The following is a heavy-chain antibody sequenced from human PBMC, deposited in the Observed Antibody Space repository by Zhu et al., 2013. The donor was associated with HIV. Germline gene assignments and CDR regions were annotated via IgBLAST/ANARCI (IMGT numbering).Heavy chain of an antibody. J-gene: IGHJ4*02. Sequence: QVQLVQSGPEVKKPGASVRVSCEASGYTFTKYDINWVRQATGQGPEWMGWMNPNSGNRGYAQKFQGRVTMTRNTSIRTAYMELRSLRSDDTAVFYCARDYYSDYVFDYWGQGTLVTVSS. CDR3: ARDYYSDYVFDY. V-gene: IGHV1-8*01. D-gene: IGHD4-17*01. CDR2: MNPNSGNR. CDR1: GYTFTKYD.